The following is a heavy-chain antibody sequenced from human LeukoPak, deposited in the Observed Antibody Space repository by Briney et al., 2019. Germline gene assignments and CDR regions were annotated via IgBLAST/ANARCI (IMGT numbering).Heavy chain of an antibody. Sequence: PGGSLRLSCAASGFTFSRHAMHWVRQAPGKGLEYVSTIDSNGGGTYYADSVKGRFTISRDNSKNTLYLQMNSLRAEDTAVYYCAKDVLLWFGAVYQDVPHFDHWGQGTLVTVSS. CDR2: IDSNGGGT. CDR3: AKDVLLWFGAVYQDVPHFDH. J-gene: IGHJ5*02. V-gene: IGHV3-64*02. CDR1: GFTFSRHA. D-gene: IGHD3-10*01.